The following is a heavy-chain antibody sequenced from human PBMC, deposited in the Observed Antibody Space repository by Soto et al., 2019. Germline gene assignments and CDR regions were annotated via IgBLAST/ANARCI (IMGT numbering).Heavy chain of an antibody. CDR2: ISYDGSNK. J-gene: IGHJ5*02. CDR1: GFTFSSYA. Sequence: QVQLVESGGGVVQPGRSLRLSCAASGFTFSSYAMHWVRQAPGKGLEWVAVISYDGSNKYYADSVKGRFTISRDNSKNTLYLQMNSLRAEDTAVYYCAREDSGYDRWFDPWGQGTLVTVSS. D-gene: IGHD5-12*01. V-gene: IGHV3-30-3*01. CDR3: AREDSGYDRWFDP.